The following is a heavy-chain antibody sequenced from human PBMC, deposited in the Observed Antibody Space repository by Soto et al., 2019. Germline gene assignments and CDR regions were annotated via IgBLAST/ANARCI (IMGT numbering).Heavy chain of an antibody. CDR1: GFYFNNYG. V-gene: IGHV3-21*01. J-gene: IGHJ4*02. Sequence: GGSLRLSCAVSGFYFNNYGINWVRQPPGKGLEWVSSVSKSDYTYYSDSVRGRFTISRDNAKNSVSLQMNSLRAEDTAVYYCVREDSIIIPAVSDFWGQGTLVTVSS. D-gene: IGHD2-2*01. CDR3: VREDSIIIPAVSDF. CDR2: VSKSDYT.